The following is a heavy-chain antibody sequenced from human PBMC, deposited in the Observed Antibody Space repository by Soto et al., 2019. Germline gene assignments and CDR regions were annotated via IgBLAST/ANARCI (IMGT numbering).Heavy chain of an antibody. J-gene: IGHJ4*02. CDR3: ARFRGYCGSGRSYSVGY. CDR1: GFTFSNFL. V-gene: IGHV3-7*01. CDR2: INEDGSVK. D-gene: IGHD2-15*01. Sequence: EVSLVESGGGLVQPGGSLRLSCAASGFTFSNFLMSWVRQAPGKGLEWVANINEDGSVKNYVDSVRGRFTISRDNAKNSLHLQMHSLRTEDTAVYYYARFRGYCGSGRSYSVGYWGQGTLVSVSS.